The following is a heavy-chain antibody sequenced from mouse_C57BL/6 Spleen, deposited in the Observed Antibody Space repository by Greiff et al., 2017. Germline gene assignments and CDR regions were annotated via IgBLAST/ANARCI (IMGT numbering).Heavy chain of an antibody. CDR1: GFSFNTYA. J-gene: IGHJ4*01. D-gene: IGHD2-1*01. Sequence: EVKLVESGGGLVQPKGSLKLSCAASGFSFNTYAMNWVRQAPGKGLEWVARIRSKSNNYATYYADSVKDRFTISRDDSESMLYLQMNNLKTEDTAMYYCVRAFLLSMDYWGQGTSVTVSS. V-gene: IGHV10-1*01. CDR2: IRSKSNNYAT. CDR3: VRAFLLSMDY.